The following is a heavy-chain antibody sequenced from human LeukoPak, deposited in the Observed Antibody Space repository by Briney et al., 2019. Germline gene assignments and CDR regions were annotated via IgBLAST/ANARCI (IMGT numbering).Heavy chain of an antibody. Sequence: GGSLRLSCAASGFTFDDYGMSWVRQAPGKGLVWVSRSNEDGSTTNYADSVKGRFTISRDNARNTLYLQMNSLRADDTAVYYCVRDLGGRSGHWGPGTLVTVSS. CDR2: SNEDGSTT. V-gene: IGHV3-74*01. D-gene: IGHD1-26*01. CDR3: VRDLGGRSGH. J-gene: IGHJ4*02. CDR1: GFTFDDYG.